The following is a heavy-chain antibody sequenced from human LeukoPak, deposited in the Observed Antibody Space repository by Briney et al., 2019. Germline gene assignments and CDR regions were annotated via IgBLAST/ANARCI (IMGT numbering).Heavy chain of an antibody. V-gene: IGHV4-4*07. D-gene: IGHD2-2*01. J-gene: IGHJ4*02. CDR2: IYTSGST. Sequence: PSETLSHTCTVSGGSISSYYWSWIRQPAGKGLEWIGRIYTSGSTNYNPSLKSRVTMSVDTSKNQFSLKLSSVTAADTAVYYCARDGGYCSSTSCSFDYWGQGTLVTVSS. CDR3: ARDGGYCSSTSCSFDY. CDR1: GGSISSYY.